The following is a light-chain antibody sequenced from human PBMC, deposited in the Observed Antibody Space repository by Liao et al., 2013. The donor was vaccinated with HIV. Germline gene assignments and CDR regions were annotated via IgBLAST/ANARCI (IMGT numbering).Light chain of an antibody. CDR3: QTWDNNINYV. Sequence: SYELTQTPSVSVSPGQTARITCSGDKLGNKYACWYQVKPGQSPLLVIYQDNKRPSGIPERFSGSNSGNTATLTISGTQAMDEADYYCQTWDNNINYVFGTGTKVTVL. CDR1: KLGNKY. V-gene: IGLV3-1*01. J-gene: IGLJ1*01. CDR2: QDN.